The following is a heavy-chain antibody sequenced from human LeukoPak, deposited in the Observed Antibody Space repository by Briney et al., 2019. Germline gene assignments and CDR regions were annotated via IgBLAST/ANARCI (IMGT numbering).Heavy chain of an antibody. CDR3: AKGDVLLWFGVQIDY. V-gene: IGHV3-23*01. Sequence: SGGSLRLSCAASGFTFSSYAMSWVRQAPGKGLEWVSAISGSGGSTYYADSVKGRFTISRDNSKNTLYLQMNSLRAKDTAVYYCAKGDVLLWFGVQIDYWGQGTLVTVSS. D-gene: IGHD3-10*01. CDR2: ISGSGGST. J-gene: IGHJ4*02. CDR1: GFTFSSYA.